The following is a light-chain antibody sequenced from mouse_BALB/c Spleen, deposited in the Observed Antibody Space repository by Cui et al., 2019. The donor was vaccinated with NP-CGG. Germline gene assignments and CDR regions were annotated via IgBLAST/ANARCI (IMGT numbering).Light chain of an antibody. V-gene: IGLV1*01. J-gene: IGLJ1*01. CDR1: TGTVTTNNY. CDR2: GTN. Sequence: AVVTQAAAPTTSPGETVTLTCRSSTGTVTTNNYANWVQEKPDHLFTGLIGGTNNRVPGVPARFSGSLIGDKAALTITGAQTEDEAIYFCALWYSNHWVFGGGTKLTVL. CDR3: ALWYSNHWV.